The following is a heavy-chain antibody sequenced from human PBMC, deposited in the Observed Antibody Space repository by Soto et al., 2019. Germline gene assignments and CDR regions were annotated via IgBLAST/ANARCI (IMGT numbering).Heavy chain of an antibody. D-gene: IGHD2-2*01. CDR1: GFTFSSYG. J-gene: IGHJ6*02. CDR3: ANGPAIVLVPAAMNYYFGMDV. Sequence: GGSLRLSCSASGFTFSSYGMHWVRQAPGKGLEWVAVISYDGSNKYYADSVKGRFTISRDNSKNTLYLQMDSLRAEDTAVYYCANGPAIVLVPAAMNYYFGMDVWGQGATVTV. V-gene: IGHV3-30*18. CDR2: ISYDGSNK.